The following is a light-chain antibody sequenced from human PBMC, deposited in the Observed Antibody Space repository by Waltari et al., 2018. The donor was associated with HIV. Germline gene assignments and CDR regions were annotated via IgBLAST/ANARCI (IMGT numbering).Light chain of an antibody. V-gene: IGLV2-14*01. CDR2: YVS. CDR3: CSYAGTYTYV. CDR1: SSDIGEYNY. Sequence: QSALTQPASVSESPGQSITTSCTRTSSDIGEYNYFSWFQHHPTKAPKLIIFYVSYRPSGVSNRFSGSKSGNTASLTISGLQDEDEADYYCCSYAGTYTYVFGSGTKVTVL. J-gene: IGLJ1*01.